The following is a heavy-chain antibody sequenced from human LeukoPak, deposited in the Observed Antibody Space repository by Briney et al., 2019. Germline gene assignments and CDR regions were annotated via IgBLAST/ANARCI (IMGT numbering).Heavy chain of an antibody. CDR2: INHNGNVN. D-gene: IGHD3-16*01. J-gene: IGHJ6*02. V-gene: IGHV3-7*03. Sequence: GGSLRLSCAASGNYWRHWVRQAPGKGLEWVARINHNGNVNYYVDSVKGRFTISRDNAKNSLYLQMSNLRAEDTAVYFCARGGGLDVWGQGATVTVSS. CDR3: ARGGGLDV. CDR1: GNYW.